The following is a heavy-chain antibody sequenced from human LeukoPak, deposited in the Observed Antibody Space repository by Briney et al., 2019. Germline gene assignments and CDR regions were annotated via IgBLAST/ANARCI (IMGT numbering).Heavy chain of an antibody. J-gene: IGHJ3*02. D-gene: IGHD5-18*01. CDR3: ARDGLDTAMVSDAFDI. CDR1: GGSISSSSYY. V-gene: IGHV4-39*07. CDR2: IYSSGST. Sequence: PSETLSLTCTVSGGSISSSSYYWGWIRQPPGKGLEWIGSIYSSGSTYYNPSLRSRVTISVDTSKNQFSLKLSSVTAADTAVYYCARDGLDTAMVSDAFDIWGQGTMVTVSS.